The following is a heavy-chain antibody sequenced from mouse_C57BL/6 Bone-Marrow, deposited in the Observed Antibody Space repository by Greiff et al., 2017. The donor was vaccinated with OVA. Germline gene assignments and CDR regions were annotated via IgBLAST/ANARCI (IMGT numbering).Heavy chain of an antibody. CDR3: ARRRTVGYFDV. CDR2: IYPTDGSS. Sequence: VQLQESDAELVKPGASVKISCKVSGYTFTDHTIHWMTQRPEQGLEWIGDIYPTDGSSRYNEKFKGKATLTEDTSSSTAYMQLNSLTSEDSAVFFCARRRTVGYFDVWGTGTTVTVSS. V-gene: IGHV1-78*01. CDR1: GYTFTDHT. J-gene: IGHJ1*03. D-gene: IGHD1-1*01.